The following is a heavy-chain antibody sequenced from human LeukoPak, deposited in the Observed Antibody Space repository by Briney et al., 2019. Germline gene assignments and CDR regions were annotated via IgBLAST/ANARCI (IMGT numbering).Heavy chain of an antibody. Sequence: PGGSLRLSCAASGFSFSSYGMHWVRQAPGKGLEWVAFIRYDGRDKNYADSVKGRFTISRDNSKDTLYLQMNGLRPEDTAVYYCATRSFTVVRGVIPREDYFDYWGQGTLVTVSS. V-gene: IGHV3-30*02. CDR2: IRYDGRDK. CDR1: GFSFSSYG. CDR3: ATRSFTVVRGVIPREDYFDY. D-gene: IGHD3-10*01. J-gene: IGHJ4*02.